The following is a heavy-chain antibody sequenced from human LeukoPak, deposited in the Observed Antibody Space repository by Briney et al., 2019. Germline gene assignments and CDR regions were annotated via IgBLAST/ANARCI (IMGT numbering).Heavy chain of an antibody. CDR1: GYTFTSYD. Sequence: GASVKVSCKASGYTFTSYDINWVRQATGQGLEWMGWMNPNSGNTGYAQKFQGRVTMTRNTSISTAYMELSSLRSEDTAVYYCARVRGVTKYYYYYYMDVWGKGTTVTISS. CDR2: MNPNSGNT. J-gene: IGHJ6*03. D-gene: IGHD3-10*01. V-gene: IGHV1-8*01. CDR3: ARVRGVTKYYYYYYMDV.